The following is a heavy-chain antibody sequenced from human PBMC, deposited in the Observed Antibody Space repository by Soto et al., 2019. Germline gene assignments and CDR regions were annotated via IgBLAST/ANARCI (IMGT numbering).Heavy chain of an antibody. Sequence: PGGSLRLCYIASGFTFSSSEVNWVRLAPGKGLEWVSYISSSGSTVYHADSVEGRLTISRDNAKNSLFLQMNSLRAEDTALYYCAREGSYDTMDYWGLGTLVTVSS. CDR1: GFTFSSSE. CDR3: AREGSYDTMDY. CDR2: ISSSGSTV. D-gene: IGHD3-22*01. J-gene: IGHJ4*02. V-gene: IGHV3-48*03.